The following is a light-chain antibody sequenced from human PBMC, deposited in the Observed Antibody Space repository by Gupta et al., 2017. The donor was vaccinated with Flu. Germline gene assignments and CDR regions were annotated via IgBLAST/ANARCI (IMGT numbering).Light chain of an antibody. CDR2: AAS. CDR1: QNIGNY. CDR3: QQSDSAPLT. J-gene: IGKJ4*01. V-gene: IGKV1-39*01. Sequence: DIQMTQSPSSLSASVGDRVTITCRASQNIGNYLIWYQQKPGKAPKVLIYAASSLQSGIPSRFSGSGSGADFALTITRLQPEDFAIYYCQQSDSAPLTFGGGTKVDIK.